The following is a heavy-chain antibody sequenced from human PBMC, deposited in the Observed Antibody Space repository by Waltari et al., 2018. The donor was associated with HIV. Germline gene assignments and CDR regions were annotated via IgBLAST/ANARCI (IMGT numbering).Heavy chain of an antibody. Sequence: EVQLVESGGGLVKPGGSLRLSCAASGFTFSNAWLRWVRQAPGKGLEWVGRIKSKTDGGTTDYAAPVKGRFTISRDDSKNTLYLQMNSLKTEDTAVYYCTTLGYSSGWTAAYWGQGTLVTVSS. CDR3: TTLGYSSGWTAAY. D-gene: IGHD6-19*01. J-gene: IGHJ4*02. CDR2: IKSKTDGGTT. V-gene: IGHV3-15*01. CDR1: GFTFSNAW.